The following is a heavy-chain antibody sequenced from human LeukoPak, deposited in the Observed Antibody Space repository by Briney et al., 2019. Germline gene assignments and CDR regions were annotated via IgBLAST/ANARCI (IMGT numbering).Heavy chain of an antibody. J-gene: IGHJ4*02. D-gene: IGHD2-15*01. CDR1: GFTFSSYA. V-gene: IGHV3-74*01. Sequence: GGSLRLSCVAPGFTFSSYAMSWVRQAPGKGLVWVSRIKSDGSSTSYADSVRGRFTISRDNAKNTLYLQMNSLRAEDTAVYYCTRDQIYCSGGYCYFDYWGQGTLVTVSS. CDR2: IKSDGSST. CDR3: TRDQIYCSGGYCYFDY.